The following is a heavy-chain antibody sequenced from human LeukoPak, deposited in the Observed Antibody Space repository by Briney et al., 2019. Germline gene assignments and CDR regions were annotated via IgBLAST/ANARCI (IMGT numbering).Heavy chain of an antibody. CDR2: NSGSGGST. CDR1: GFTFSCYA. J-gene: IGHJ4*02. V-gene: IGHV3-23*01. Sequence: GGALILSCAASGFTFSCYAMSRVPQATGKGLEWVSANSGSGGSTYDADSVRGRLTNSRDNSKHTLYMQMNSLIAEDTAVYYYAKDQRAVQVLYFDYWGQGTLVTVSS. CDR3: AKDQRAVQVLYFDY. D-gene: IGHD2/OR15-2a*01.